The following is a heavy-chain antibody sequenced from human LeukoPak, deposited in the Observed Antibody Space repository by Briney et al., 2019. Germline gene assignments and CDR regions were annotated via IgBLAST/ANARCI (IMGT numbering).Heavy chain of an antibody. Sequence: SETLSLTCTVSGGSISSYYWSWIRQPPGKGLEWIGYIYYSGSTNYNPSLKSRVTISVDTSKNQFSLKLSSVTAADTAVYYCARHAIASDYYDSSGYFNWFDPWGQGTLVTVSS. D-gene: IGHD3-22*01. CDR3: ARHAIASDYYDSSGYFNWFDP. CDR1: GGSISSYY. V-gene: IGHV4-59*08. J-gene: IGHJ5*02. CDR2: IYYSGST.